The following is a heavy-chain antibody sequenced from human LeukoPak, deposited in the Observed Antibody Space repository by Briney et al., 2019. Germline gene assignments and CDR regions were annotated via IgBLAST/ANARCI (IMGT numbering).Heavy chain of an antibody. J-gene: IGHJ6*03. Sequence: ASVKVSCKVSGYTLTELSMHWVRQAPGKGLEWMGGFDPEDGETIYAQKFQGRVTMTEDTSTDTAYMELSSLRSEDTAVYYCATGPGKLELGGYYYYMDVWGKGTTVTVSS. CDR2: FDPEDGET. V-gene: IGHV1-24*01. CDR1: GYTLTELS. D-gene: IGHD1-7*01. CDR3: ATGPGKLELGGYYYYMDV.